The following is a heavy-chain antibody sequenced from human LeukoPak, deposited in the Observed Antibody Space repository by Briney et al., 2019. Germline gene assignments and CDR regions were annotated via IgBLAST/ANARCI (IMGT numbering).Heavy chain of an antibody. CDR2: IFHSGST. CDR1: GFTFDDYG. CDR3: ARVIGYCSGGNCYYFDS. Sequence: GSLRLSCAASGFTFDDYGMSWVRQAPGKGLEWIGEIFHSGSTSYNPSLKSRVTISVDKSKNQFFLNLSSVTAADTAVYYCARVIGYCSGGNCYYFDSWGQGTLVTVSS. J-gene: IGHJ4*02. D-gene: IGHD2-15*01. V-gene: IGHV4-4*02.